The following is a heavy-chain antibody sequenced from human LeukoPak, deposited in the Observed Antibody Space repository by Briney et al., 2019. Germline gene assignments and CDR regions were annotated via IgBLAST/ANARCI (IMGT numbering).Heavy chain of an antibody. CDR3: ARAISESGYRYYYYYGMDV. J-gene: IGHJ6*02. D-gene: IGHD3-3*01. CDR2: ISAYNGNT. CDR1: GYTFTSYG. Sequence: GASVKVSFKASGYTFTSYGISWVRQAPGQGLEWMGWISAYNGNTNYAQKLQGRVTMTTDTSTSTAYMELRSLRSNDTAVYYCARAISESGYRYYYYYGMDVWGQGTTVTVSS. V-gene: IGHV1-18*01.